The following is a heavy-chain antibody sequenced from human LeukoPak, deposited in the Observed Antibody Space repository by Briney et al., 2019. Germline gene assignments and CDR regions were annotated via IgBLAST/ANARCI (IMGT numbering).Heavy chain of an antibody. J-gene: IGHJ6*02. V-gene: IGHV3-48*02. CDR2: ISSSSSTI. Sequence: GGSLRLSCAASGFTFSSYSMNWVRQAPGKGLEWVSYISSSSSTIYYADSVKGRFTISRDNAKNSLYLQMNSLRDEDTAVYYCASLYYDFWSGYLAYYYYGMDVWGQGTTVTVSS. CDR3: ASLYYDFWSGYLAYYYYGMDV. D-gene: IGHD3-3*01. CDR1: GFTFSSYS.